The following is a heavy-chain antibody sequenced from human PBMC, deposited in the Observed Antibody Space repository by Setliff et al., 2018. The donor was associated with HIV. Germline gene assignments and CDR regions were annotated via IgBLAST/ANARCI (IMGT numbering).Heavy chain of an antibody. CDR2: IHHSGST. Sequence: PSETLSLTCAVSGDSISSHDWWSWVRQPPGKGLEWIGEIHHSGSTSYNPSLKSRVTISGDTSKNQLSLNLTSVPAADTAVYYCASRIYYYDSNNFLREEGFDPWGQGTLVTVSS. V-gene: IGHV4-4*02. J-gene: IGHJ5*02. CDR3: ASRIYYYDSNNFLREEGFDP. D-gene: IGHD3-22*01. CDR1: GDSISSHDW.